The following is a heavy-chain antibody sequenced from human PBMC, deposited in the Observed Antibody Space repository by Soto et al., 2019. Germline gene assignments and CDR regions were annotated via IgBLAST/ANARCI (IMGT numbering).Heavy chain of an antibody. V-gene: IGHV1-18*01. CDR3: ARVLSSSGWYKWFDP. CDR2: ISAYNGNT. CDR1: GYTFSSYG. D-gene: IGHD6-19*01. J-gene: IGHJ5*02. Sequence: SSVKVSCKASGYTFSSYGISWVRQAPGQGLEWMGWISAYNGNTNYAQKLQGRVTMTTDTSTSTAYMELRSLRSDDTAVYYCARVLSSSGWYKWFDPWGQGTLVTVSS.